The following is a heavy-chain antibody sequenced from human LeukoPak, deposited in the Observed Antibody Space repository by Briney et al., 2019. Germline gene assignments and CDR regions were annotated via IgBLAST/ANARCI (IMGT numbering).Heavy chain of an antibody. Sequence: GGSLRLSCAASGLTFSNYAMNWVRQAPGKGLERVSVISGSGGSTYYADSVKDRFTISRDNSKNTLYLQMNSLRAEDTAVYYCAKRDNRGWYYFDSWGQGTLVIVPS. CDR2: ISGSGGST. J-gene: IGHJ4*02. V-gene: IGHV3-23*01. CDR3: AKRDNRGWYYFDS. CDR1: GLTFSNYA. D-gene: IGHD6-19*01.